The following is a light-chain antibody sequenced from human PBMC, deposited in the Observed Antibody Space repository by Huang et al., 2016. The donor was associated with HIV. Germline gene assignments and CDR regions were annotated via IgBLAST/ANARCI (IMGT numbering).Light chain of an antibody. CDR1: PSLLHSNGYSY. CDR3: MQALQTPMYT. V-gene: IGKV2-28*01. Sequence: VMTQSPLSLPVTPGEPASISCRSSPSLLHSNGYSYLDCYLQKPGQSPQLLIYLAANRASGIPDRFSGSGSGTDLTLKINRVEAEDVGVYYCMQALQTPMYTFGQGTKLEIK. CDR2: LAA. J-gene: IGKJ2*01.